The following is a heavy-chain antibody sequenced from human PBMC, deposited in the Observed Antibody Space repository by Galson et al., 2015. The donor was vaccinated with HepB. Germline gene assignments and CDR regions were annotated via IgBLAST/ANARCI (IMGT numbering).Heavy chain of an antibody. D-gene: IGHD6-19*01. CDR3: ARDLRLSAVAAPGGY. CDR2: ISSSSSYI. Sequence: SLRLSCAASGFTFSSYSMNWVRQAPGKGLEWVSSISSSSSYIYYADSVKGRFTISRDNAKNSLYLQMNSLRAEDTAVYYCARDLRLSAVAAPGGYWGQGTLVTVSS. V-gene: IGHV3-21*01. CDR1: GFTFSSYS. J-gene: IGHJ4*02.